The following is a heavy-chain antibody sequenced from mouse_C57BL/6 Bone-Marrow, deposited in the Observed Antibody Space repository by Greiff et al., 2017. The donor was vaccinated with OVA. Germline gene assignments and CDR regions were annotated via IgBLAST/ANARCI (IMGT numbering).Heavy chain of an antibody. CDR1: GYTFTDYN. D-gene: IGHD1-1*01. CDR2: INPNNGGT. CDR3: ARTPSYYGSYYFDY. V-gene: IGHV1-18*01. J-gene: IGHJ2*01. Sequence: EVQLQQSGPELVKPGASVKIPCKASGYTFTDYNMDWVKQSHGKSLEWIGDINPNNGGTIYNQKFKGKATLTVDKSSSTAYMELRSLTSEDTAVYYCARTPSYYGSYYFDYWGQGTTLTVSS.